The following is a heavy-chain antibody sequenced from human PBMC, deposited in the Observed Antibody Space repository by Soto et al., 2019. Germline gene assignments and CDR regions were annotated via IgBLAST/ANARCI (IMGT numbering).Heavy chain of an antibody. Sequence: SETLSLTCTGPAGSISSSSYYWGWIRQTPGKGLEWIGSIYYSGSTYYNPSLKSRVTISVDTSKNQFSLKLSSVTAADTAVYYCARGGINAFDIWGQGTMVT. CDR2: IYYSGST. D-gene: IGHD1-20*01. J-gene: IGHJ3*02. CDR3: ARGGINAFDI. V-gene: IGHV4-39*01. CDR1: AGSISSSSYY.